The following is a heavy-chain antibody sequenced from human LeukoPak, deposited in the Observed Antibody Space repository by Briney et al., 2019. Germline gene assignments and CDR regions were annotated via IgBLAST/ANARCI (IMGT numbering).Heavy chain of an antibody. J-gene: IGHJ6*03. CDR2: IIAYNGNT. CDR3: ARSPLYGDYGVAYYYYYMDV. V-gene: IGHV1-18*01. CDR1: GYTFTTYG. Sequence: AAVKVSCKASGYTFTTYGISWVRQAPGQGVEWRVWIIAYNGNTNYAQKLQGRVTITADKSTSTAYKELSSLRSEDTAVYYCARSPLYGDYGVAYYYYYMDVWGKGTTVTAPS. D-gene: IGHD4-17*01.